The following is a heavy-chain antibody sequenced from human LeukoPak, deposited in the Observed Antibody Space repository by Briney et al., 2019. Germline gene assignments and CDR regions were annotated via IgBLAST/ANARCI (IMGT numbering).Heavy chain of an antibody. CDR3: ARDLTAVAGYFDY. D-gene: IGHD6-19*01. Sequence: GGSLRLSCAASGFIVSNKYMSWVRQAPGKGLEWVSVIYSGGSTYYADSVKGRFTISRDNSKNTLYLQMNSLRAEDTAVYYCARDLTAVAGYFDYWGQGTLVTVSS. CDR1: GFIVSNKY. CDR2: IYSGGST. V-gene: IGHV3-66*01. J-gene: IGHJ4*02.